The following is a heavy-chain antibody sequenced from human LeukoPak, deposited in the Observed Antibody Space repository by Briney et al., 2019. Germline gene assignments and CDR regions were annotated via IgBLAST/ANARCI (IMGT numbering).Heavy chain of an antibody. CDR3: AKVTASGFFDY. D-gene: IGHD2-21*02. J-gene: IGHJ4*01. CDR1: GGSISSSSYY. CDR2: IYYTGST. V-gene: IGHV4-39*07. Sequence: SETLSLTCTVSGGSISSSSYYWGWVRQPPGKGLEWIASIYYTGSTYYNPSLKSRVTISLDASKKQFSLNLSSVTAADTAVYYCAKVTASGFFDYWGHGTLVTVSS.